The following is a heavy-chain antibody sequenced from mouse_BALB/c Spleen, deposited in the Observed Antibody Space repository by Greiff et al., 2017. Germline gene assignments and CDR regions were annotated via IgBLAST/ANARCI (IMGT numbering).Heavy chain of an antibody. Sequence: LQQPGSELVRPGASVKLSCKASGYTFTSYWMHWVKQRPGQGLEWIGNIYPGSGSTNYDEKFKSKATLTVDTSSSTAYIQLSSLTSEDSAVYYCTGYYYGSHYFDYWGQGTTLTVSS. CDR1: GYTFTSYW. V-gene: IGHV1S22*01. CDR2: IYPGSGST. CDR3: TGYYYGSHYFDY. D-gene: IGHD1-1*01. J-gene: IGHJ2*01.